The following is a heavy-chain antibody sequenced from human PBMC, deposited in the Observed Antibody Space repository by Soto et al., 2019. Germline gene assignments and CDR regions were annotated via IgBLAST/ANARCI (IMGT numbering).Heavy chain of an antibody. CDR3: ARLGTPIDY. V-gene: IGHV1-18*01. D-gene: IGHD3-16*01. CDR1: GYTFTNFG. CDR2: ISAHNGNT. J-gene: IGHJ4*02. Sequence: QVQLLQSGAEVKKPGASVKVSCKASGYTFTNFGISWVRQAPGQVLEWMGWISAHNGNTNYAKNFKGRVTMTTATPTSTAYRELRRRRSDDTAVYYCARLGTPIDYCGQRTLVTVSS.